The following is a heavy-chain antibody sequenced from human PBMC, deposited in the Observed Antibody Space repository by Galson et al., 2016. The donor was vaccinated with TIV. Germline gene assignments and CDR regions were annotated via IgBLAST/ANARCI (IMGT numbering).Heavy chain of an antibody. J-gene: IGHJ2*01. D-gene: IGHD5-12*01. CDR2: ISGSGGNT. CDR3: AKDSAYDYWFFDL. V-gene: IGHV3-23*01. Sequence: SLRLSCAASGFTFSTYAMSWVRQAPGKGLEWVSAISGSGGNTYYADSVKGRFTISRDNSKNTLYLQMNSLRAEDTAVYYCAKDSAYDYWFFDLWGRGTLVTVS. CDR1: GFTFSTYA.